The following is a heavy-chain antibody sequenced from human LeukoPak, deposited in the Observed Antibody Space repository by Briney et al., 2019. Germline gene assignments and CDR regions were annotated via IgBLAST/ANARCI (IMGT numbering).Heavy chain of an antibody. CDR2: IKQDGSEK. CDR1: RFTFSSYW. Sequence: PGGSLRLSRAASRFTFSSYWMSWVRQAPGKGLEWVANIKQDGSEKYYVDSVKGRFTISRDNAKNTLYLQMNSLRAEDTAEYYCARVWGSDAFDIWGQGTMVTVSS. J-gene: IGHJ3*02. V-gene: IGHV3-7*02. CDR3: ARVWGSDAFDI. D-gene: IGHD3-16*01.